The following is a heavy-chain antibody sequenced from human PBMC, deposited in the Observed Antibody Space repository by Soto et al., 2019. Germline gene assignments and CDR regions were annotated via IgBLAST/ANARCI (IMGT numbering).Heavy chain of an antibody. CDR2: ISGSGGST. CDR3: AKDPPPGDCSGGSCYSDWFDP. D-gene: IGHD2-15*01. CDR1: GFTFSSYA. Sequence: GGSLRLSCAASGFTFSSYAMSWVRQAPGKGLEWVSAISGSGGSTYYADSVKGRFTISRHNSKNTLYLQMNSLRAEDTAVYYCAKDPPPGDCSGGSCYSDWFDPWGQGTLVTVAS. V-gene: IGHV3-23*01. J-gene: IGHJ5*02.